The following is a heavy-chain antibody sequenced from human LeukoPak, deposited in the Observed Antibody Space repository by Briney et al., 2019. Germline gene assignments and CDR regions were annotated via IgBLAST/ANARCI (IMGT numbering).Heavy chain of an antibody. Sequence: PSETLSLTCAVCVGPFSVYYWSWVRQPPGKGLEWIVEINHSGSTNYNPSLKSRVTISVDTSKNQFSLKLSSVTAADTAVYYCAYYYDSSGSGAFDIWGQGTMVTVSS. V-gene: IGHV4-34*01. D-gene: IGHD3-22*01. CDR3: AYYYDSSGSGAFDI. CDR2: INHSGST. J-gene: IGHJ3*02. CDR1: VGPFSVYY.